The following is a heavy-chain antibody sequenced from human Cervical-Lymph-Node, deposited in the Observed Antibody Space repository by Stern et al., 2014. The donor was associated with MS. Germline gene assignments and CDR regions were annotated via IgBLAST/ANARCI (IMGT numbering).Heavy chain of an antibody. D-gene: IGHD3-22*01. CDR1: GGSISSYY. J-gene: IGHJ4*02. V-gene: IGHV4-59*01. Sequence: QVQLQESGPGLVKPSQTLSLTCTVSGGSISSYYWSWIRQPPGKGLEWIGNIYVSGSTRYNPSLESRVTISLDTSNDQFSLKLSSVTAADTAIYYCAREAMYFYDSSGYSPFDYWGQGTLVTVSS. CDR2: IYVSGST. CDR3: AREAMYFYDSSGYSPFDY.